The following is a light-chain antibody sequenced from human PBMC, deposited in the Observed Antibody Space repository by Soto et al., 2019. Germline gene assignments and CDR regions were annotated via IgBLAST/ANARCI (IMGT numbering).Light chain of an antibody. CDR1: SSNIGSNF. V-gene: IGLV1-47*01. CDR2: RNN. J-gene: IGLJ2*01. CDR3: AGWHDRLSGPV. Sequence: QAVVTQPPSASGTPGQRVTISCSGSSSNIGSNFVYWYQQLPGTAPKLLIYRNNQRPSGVPDRFSGSKSGTSASLAISGLRSEDEAHYYCAGWHDRLSGPVFGGGTKLTVL.